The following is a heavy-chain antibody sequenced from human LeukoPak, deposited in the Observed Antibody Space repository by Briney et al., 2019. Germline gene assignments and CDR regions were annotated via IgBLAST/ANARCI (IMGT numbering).Heavy chain of an antibody. J-gene: IGHJ4*02. CDR3: ASGSGYETDY. CDR2: ISAYNGNT. CDR1: GYTFTSYA. D-gene: IGHD5-12*01. Sequence: ASVKVSCKASGYTFTSYAMNWVRQAPGQGLEWMGWISAYNGNTNYAQKLQGRVTMTTDTSTSTAYMELRSLRSDDTPVYYCASGSGYETDYWGQGTLVTVSS. V-gene: IGHV1-18*01.